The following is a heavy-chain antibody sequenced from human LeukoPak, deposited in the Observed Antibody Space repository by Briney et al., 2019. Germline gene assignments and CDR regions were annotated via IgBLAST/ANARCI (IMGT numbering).Heavy chain of an antibody. CDR1: GGTFSSYA. CDR3: ARALTDFWSGYSRDYYYYMDV. D-gene: IGHD3-3*01. V-gene: IGHV1-69*05. J-gene: IGHJ6*03. CDR2: IIPIFGTA. Sequence: SVKVSCKASGGTFSSYAISWVRQAPGQGLEWMGGIIPIFGTASYAQRFQGRVTITTDESTSTAYMELSSLRSEDTAVYYCARALTDFWSGYSRDYYYYMDVWGKGTTVTVSS.